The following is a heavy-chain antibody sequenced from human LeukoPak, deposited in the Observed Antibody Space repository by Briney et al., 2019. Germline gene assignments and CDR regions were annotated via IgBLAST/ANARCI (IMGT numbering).Heavy chain of an antibody. CDR2: IYTSGST. Sequence: SETLSLACTVSSGSISIYYWSWIRQPAGKGLEWIGRIYTSGSTNYNPSLKSRVTMSVDTSKNQFSLKLSSVTAADTAVYYCARHLGDYYYYGMDVWGQGTTVTVSS. V-gene: IGHV4-4*07. J-gene: IGHJ6*02. CDR1: SGSISIYY. CDR3: ARHLGDYYYYGMDV. D-gene: IGHD3-10*01.